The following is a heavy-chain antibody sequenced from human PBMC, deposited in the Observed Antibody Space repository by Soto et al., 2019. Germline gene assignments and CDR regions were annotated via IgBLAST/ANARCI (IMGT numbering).Heavy chain of an antibody. D-gene: IGHD1-1*01. CDR2: IIPIFGTA. V-gene: IGHV1-69*01. Sequence: QVQLVQSGAEVKKPGSSVKVSCKASGGTFSSYAISWVRQAPGQGLEWMGGIIPIFGTANYAQKFQGRVTITADESPSTAYMELSSLRSEDTAVYYCSERGSDAATIYYYYGMDVWGQGTTVTVSS. CDR3: SERGSDAATIYYYYGMDV. CDR1: GGTFSSYA. J-gene: IGHJ6*02.